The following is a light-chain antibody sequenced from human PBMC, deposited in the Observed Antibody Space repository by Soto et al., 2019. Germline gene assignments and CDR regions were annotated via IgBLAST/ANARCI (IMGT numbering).Light chain of an antibody. Sequence: EIVMTQSPATLSVSPGERATLSCRASQSLNSNLAWYQQKPGQAPRLIIYGASTRASGIPARFSGSGSGTESTLTLTSLQSEDFALYYCQHYNDWHPAFTFGPGTKVDL. CDR2: GAS. V-gene: IGKV3D-15*01. J-gene: IGKJ3*01. CDR3: QHYNDWHPAFT. CDR1: QSLNSN.